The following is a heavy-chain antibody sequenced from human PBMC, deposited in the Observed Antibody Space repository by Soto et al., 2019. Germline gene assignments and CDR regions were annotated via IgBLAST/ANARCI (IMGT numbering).Heavy chain of an antibody. CDR3: AKDTLRWYYDSSGRIPLY. D-gene: IGHD3-22*01. CDR2: ISYDGSNK. CDR1: GFTFSSYG. V-gene: IGHV3-30*18. J-gene: IGHJ4*02. Sequence: HHGGSLRIACAASGFTFSSYGMHWVRQAPGKGLEWVAVISYDGSNKYYADSVKGRFTISRDNSKNTLYLQMNSLRAEDTAVYYSAKDTLRWYYDSSGRIPLYWGQGTLVTVSS.